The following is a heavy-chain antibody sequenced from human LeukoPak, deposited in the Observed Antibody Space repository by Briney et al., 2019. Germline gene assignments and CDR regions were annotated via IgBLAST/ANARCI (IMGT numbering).Heavy chain of an antibody. CDR2: IYPGDSDT. D-gene: IGHD5-18*01. CDR3: ARHNEQARSGYSYGVIDY. J-gene: IGHJ4*02. V-gene: IGHV5-51*01. Sequence: GESLKISCKGSGYSFTSYWIGWVRQMPGKGLECMGIIYPGDSDTRYSPSFQGQVTISADKSISTAYLQWSSLKASDTAMYYCARHNEQARSGYSYGVIDYWGQGTLVTVSS. CDR1: GYSFTSYW.